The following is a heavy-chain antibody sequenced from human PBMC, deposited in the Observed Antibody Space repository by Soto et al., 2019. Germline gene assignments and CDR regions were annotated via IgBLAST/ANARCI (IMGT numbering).Heavy chain of an antibody. V-gene: IGHV4-30-2*01. CDR2: IYHSGST. Sequence: SETLSLTCAVSGGSISSGGYSWGWIRQPPGKGLEWIGYIYHSGSTYYNPSLKSRVTISVDRSKNQFSLKLSSVTAADTAVYYCGRVPDYWGQGTLVTVSS. CDR3: GRVPDY. J-gene: IGHJ4*02. CDR1: GGSISSGGYS.